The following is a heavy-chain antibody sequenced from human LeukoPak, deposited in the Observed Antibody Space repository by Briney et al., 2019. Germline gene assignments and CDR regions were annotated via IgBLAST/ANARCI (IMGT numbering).Heavy chain of an antibody. CDR2: INTNTGNP. D-gene: IGHD3-3*01. Sequence: ASVKVSCKASGYTFTSYAMNWVRQAPGQALEWMGWINTNTGNPTYAQGFTGRFVFSLDTSVSTAYLQISSLKAEDTAVYYCARAYYDFWSGYYPYYYYYYMDVWGKGTTVTVSS. CDR1: GYTFTSYA. V-gene: IGHV7-4-1*02. CDR3: ARAYYDFWSGYYPYYYYYYMDV. J-gene: IGHJ6*03.